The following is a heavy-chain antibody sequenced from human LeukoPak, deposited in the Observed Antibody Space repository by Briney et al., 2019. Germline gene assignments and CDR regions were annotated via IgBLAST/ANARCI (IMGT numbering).Heavy chain of an antibody. Sequence: GGSLRLSCAASGFTFSSYEMNWVRQAPGKGLEWVSYISSSGSTIYYADSVKGRFTISRDNAKNSLYLQMNSLRAEDTAVYYCARVPYDGSGYYYVHFDYWGQGTLVTVSS. D-gene: IGHD3-22*01. CDR2: ISSSGSTI. CDR1: GFTFSSYE. V-gene: IGHV3-48*03. CDR3: ARVPYDGSGYYYVHFDY. J-gene: IGHJ4*02.